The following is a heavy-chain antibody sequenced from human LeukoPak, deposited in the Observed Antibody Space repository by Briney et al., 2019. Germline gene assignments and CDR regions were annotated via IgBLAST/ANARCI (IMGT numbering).Heavy chain of an antibody. V-gene: IGHV3-30*04. CDR3: ARGGVCSGGNCYATLYDY. CDR1: GFTFSTYS. CDR2: ISYDGSKK. Sequence: GGSLRLSCAASGFTFSTYSMHWVRQAPGKGLEWVAIISYDGSKKYYADSVKGRFTISRDNAKNSLYLQMNSLRAEDTAVYYCARGGVCSGGNCYATLYDYWGQGTLVTVSS. J-gene: IGHJ4*02. D-gene: IGHD2-15*01.